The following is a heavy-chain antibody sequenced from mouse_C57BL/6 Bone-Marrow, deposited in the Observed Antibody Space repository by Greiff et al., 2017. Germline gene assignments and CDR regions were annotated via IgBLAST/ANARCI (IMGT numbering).Heavy chain of an antibody. J-gene: IGHJ3*01. V-gene: IGHV2-2*01. CDR2: IWSGGST. Sequence: VKLVESGPGLVQPSPSLSITCTASGFSLTSYGVHWVRQSPGKGLEWLGVIWSGGSTDYNAAFISRLSISKDNSKSPVSFTMNSLQADDTAIYYCARNVYFYGSWFAYWGQGTLVTVSA. D-gene: IGHD1-1*01. CDR1: GFSLTSYG. CDR3: ARNVYFYGSWFAY.